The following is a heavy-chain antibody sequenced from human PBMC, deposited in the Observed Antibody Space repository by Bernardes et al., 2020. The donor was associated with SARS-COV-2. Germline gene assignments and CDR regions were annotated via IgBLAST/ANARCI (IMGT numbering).Heavy chain of an antibody. V-gene: IGHV1-18*01. D-gene: IGHD3-22*01. J-gene: IGHJ3*02. Sequence: ASVKVSCKASVYTFTSYGISWVRQAPGQGLEWMGWISAYNGNTNYAQKLQGRVTMTTDTSTSTAYMELRSLRSDDTAVFYCARDSDDSSGPAFDIWGQGTMVTVSS. CDR2: ISAYNGNT. CDR1: VYTFTSYG. CDR3: ARDSDDSSGPAFDI.